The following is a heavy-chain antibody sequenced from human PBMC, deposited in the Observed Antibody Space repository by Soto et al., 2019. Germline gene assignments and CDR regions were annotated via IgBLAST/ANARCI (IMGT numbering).Heavy chain of an antibody. CDR1: GFAFSSYG. CDR2: ISYDGSLQ. J-gene: IGHJ4*02. CDR3: VSDRGYGHASVPYS. Sequence: QAQLVESGGGVVQPGRSLRLSCAASGFAFSSYGMHWVRQAPGTGLEWVAVISYDGSLQHYADSVKGRFTISRDNPKNMMLLQMSSLRAEDTAVYYCVSDRGYGHASVPYSWGQGTLVSVSS. V-gene: IGHV3-30*03. D-gene: IGHD5-18*01.